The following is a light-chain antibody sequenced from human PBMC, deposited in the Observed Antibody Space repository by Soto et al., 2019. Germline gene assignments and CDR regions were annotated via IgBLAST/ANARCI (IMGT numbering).Light chain of an antibody. V-gene: IGKV3-11*01. Sequence: EIVLTQSPATLSLSPGERATLSCRASQNINISVAWYQQTPGQAPRLLIYDASNRATGIPARFSGSGSGTDFALTISSLEPEDFAVYYCQQGSNWPPRFTFGPGTKVDI. CDR1: QNINIS. CDR2: DAS. J-gene: IGKJ3*01. CDR3: QQGSNWPPRFT.